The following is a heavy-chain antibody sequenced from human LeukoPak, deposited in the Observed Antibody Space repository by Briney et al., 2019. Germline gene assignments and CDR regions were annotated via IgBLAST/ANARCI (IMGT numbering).Heavy chain of an antibody. V-gene: IGHV1-18*01. CDR2: ISAYNGNT. J-gene: IGHJ4*02. CDR1: GYTFTGYY. CDR3: ARVSGSSDIDY. D-gene: IGHD3-9*01. Sequence: ASVKVSCKASGYTFTGYYMHWVRQAPGQGLEWMGWISAYNGNTNYAQKLQGRVTMTTDTSTSTAYMELRSLRSDDTAVYYCARVSGSSDIDYWGQGTLVTVSS.